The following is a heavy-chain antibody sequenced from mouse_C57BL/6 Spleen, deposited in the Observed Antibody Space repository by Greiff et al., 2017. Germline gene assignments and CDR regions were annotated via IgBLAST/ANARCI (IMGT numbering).Heavy chain of an antibody. CDR3: ARWGNYSNYVDY. D-gene: IGHD2-5*01. CDR1: GYTFTSYW. CDR2: IDPSDSYT. V-gene: IGHV1-69*01. J-gene: IGHJ2*01. Sequence: QVQLKQPGAELVMPGASVKLSCKASGYTFTSYWMHWVKQRPGQGLEWIGEIDPSDSYTNYNQKFKGKSTLTVDKSSSTAYMQLSSLTSEDSAVYYCARWGNYSNYVDYWGQGTTLTVSS.